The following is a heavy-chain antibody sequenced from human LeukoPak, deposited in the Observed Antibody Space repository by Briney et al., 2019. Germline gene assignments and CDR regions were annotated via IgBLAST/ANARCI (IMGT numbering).Heavy chain of an antibody. D-gene: IGHD3-22*01. Sequence: GASVKVSCKASGYTFTSYDINWVRQATGQGLEWMGWMNPNSGNTGYAQKFQGRVTMTRNTSISTAYMELGSLRSEDTAVYYCARWLDYYDSRGSLGMDVWGQGTTVTVSS. V-gene: IGHV1-8*01. CDR3: ARWLDYYDSRGSLGMDV. J-gene: IGHJ6*02. CDR1: GYTFTSYD. CDR2: MNPNSGNT.